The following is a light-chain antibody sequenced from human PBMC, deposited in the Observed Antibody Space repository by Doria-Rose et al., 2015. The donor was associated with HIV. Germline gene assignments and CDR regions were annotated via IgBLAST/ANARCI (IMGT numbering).Light chain of an antibody. CDR3: HQCGTSWT. CDR2: DGS. V-gene: IGKV3-20*01. Sequence: TQSPGTLSLSPGERATLSCRASQSFSSTYLAWYQQNPGQAPSLLIYDGSTRATGIPDRFSASGSGTDFTLTINRLEPEDFALYYCHQCGTSWTFGQGTKVEI. J-gene: IGKJ1*01. CDR1: QSFSSTY.